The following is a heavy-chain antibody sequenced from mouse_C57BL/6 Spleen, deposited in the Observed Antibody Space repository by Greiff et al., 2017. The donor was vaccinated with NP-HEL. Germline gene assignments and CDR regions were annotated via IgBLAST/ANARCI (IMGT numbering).Heavy chain of an antibody. Sequence: QVQLQQPGAELVKPGASVKLSCKASGYTFTSYWMHWVKQRPGQGLEWIGMIHPNSGSTNYNEKFKSKATLTVDKSSSTAYMQLSSLTSEDSAVYYCAISYYDYDGTVYAMDYWGQGTSVTVSS. V-gene: IGHV1-64*01. CDR1: GYTFTSYW. D-gene: IGHD2-4*01. CDR3: AISYYDYDGTVYAMDY. CDR2: IHPNSGST. J-gene: IGHJ4*01.